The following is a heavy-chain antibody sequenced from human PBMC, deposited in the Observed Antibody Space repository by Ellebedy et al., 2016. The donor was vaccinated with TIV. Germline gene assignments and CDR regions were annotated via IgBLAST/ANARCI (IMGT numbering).Heavy chain of an antibody. V-gene: IGHV3-30*18. Sequence: GEFLKISCAASEFTLNTYGMHWVRQTPDKGLEWVAFISSDGSEKYYVGSVKGRFTISRDISKNTLYLEMNSLRGDDTAVYYCAEEGGSSRGASGMDVWGQGTTVIVSS. CDR1: EFTLNTYG. CDR3: AEEGGSSRGASGMDV. CDR2: ISSDGSEK. J-gene: IGHJ6*02. D-gene: IGHD6-6*01.